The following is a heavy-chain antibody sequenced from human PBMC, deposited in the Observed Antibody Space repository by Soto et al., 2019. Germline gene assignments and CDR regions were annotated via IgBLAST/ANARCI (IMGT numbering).Heavy chain of an antibody. Sequence: GASVKVSCKAAGYNFTTYGISWVRQAPGQGLEWMGWISGDSVNTKSAQKLQDRITMTTDTSAGTAYMELRRLRADATAAYFCAREGQRQAQETSYYFYAMDIWGQGTTVTVSS. V-gene: IGHV1-18*01. CDR3: AREGQRQAQETSYYFYAMDI. CDR1: GYNFTTYG. D-gene: IGHD3-3*01. J-gene: IGHJ6*01. CDR2: ISGDSVNT.